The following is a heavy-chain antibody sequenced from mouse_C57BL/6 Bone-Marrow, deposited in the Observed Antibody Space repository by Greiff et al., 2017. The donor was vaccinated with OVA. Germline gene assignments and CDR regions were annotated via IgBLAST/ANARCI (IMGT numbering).Heavy chain of an antibody. CDR1: GFSLTSYG. CDR3: AKHSGYYWYFDV. V-gene: IGHV2-9*01. J-gene: IGHJ1*03. CDR2: IWGGGST. D-gene: IGHD2-2*01. Sequence: VMLVESGPGLVAPSQSLSITCTVSGFSLTSYGVDWVRQPPGKGLAWLGVIWGGGSTNYNSALMSRLSISKDNSKSQVFLKMNILQTDDTAMYYGAKHSGYYWYFDVWGTGTTVTVSS.